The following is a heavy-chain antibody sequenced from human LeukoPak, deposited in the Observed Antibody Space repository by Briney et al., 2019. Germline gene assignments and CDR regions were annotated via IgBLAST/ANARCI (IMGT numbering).Heavy chain of an antibody. Sequence: SGGSLRLSCAASGFIFNNYGMNWVRQAPGKGLEWVSSISSGSTYIYYADSVKGRFTISRDNAKDSLHLQMNSLRAEDTAVYYCTCGYTYGRYYMDVWGKGTTVTVSS. J-gene: IGHJ6*03. CDR1: GFIFNNYG. D-gene: IGHD2-2*02. V-gene: IGHV3-21*01. CDR3: TCGYTYGRYYMDV. CDR2: ISSGSTYI.